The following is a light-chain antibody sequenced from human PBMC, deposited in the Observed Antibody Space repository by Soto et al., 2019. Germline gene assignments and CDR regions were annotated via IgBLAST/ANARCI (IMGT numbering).Light chain of an antibody. CDR3: QQRSGWPHLT. CDR1: QSVGSY. Sequence: EIVLTQSPATLSLSPGERATLSCRASQSVGSYLAWYQQKPGQAPRLFIYDASNRATGVPARFSGSGSGTDFTLTISSLAPEDFAVYYCQQRSGWPHLTFGGGTKVEIK. J-gene: IGKJ4*01. CDR2: DAS. V-gene: IGKV3-11*01.